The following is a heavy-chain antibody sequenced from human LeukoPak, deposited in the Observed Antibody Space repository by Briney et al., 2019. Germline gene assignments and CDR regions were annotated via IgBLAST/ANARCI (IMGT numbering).Heavy chain of an antibody. V-gene: IGHV3-23*01. Sequence: GGSLRLSCAASGFTFSSYAMNWVRHAPGKGLEWVSGISGSGGSTNYADSVEGRFTISRDNSNNTLYLQMNSLRAEDTAVYYCAKDARRDGYSYDYWGQGTLVTVSS. J-gene: IGHJ4*02. CDR2: ISGSGGST. CDR3: AKDARRDGYSYDY. CDR1: GFTFSSYA. D-gene: IGHD5-24*01.